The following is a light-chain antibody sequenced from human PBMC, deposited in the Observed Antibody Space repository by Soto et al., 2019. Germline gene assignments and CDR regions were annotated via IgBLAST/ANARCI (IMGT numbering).Light chain of an antibody. CDR1: QSVRSSY. CDR2: GAS. Sequence: IGLTHSACTLSLSPGERATLSCRASQSVRSSYLAWYQQKPGQAPRLLIYGASSRATGIPDRISGSGSGTDFTLTISRLEPEDFAVYYCQQYGSPPQTFGQGTKVAIK. V-gene: IGKV3-20*01. J-gene: IGKJ1*01. CDR3: QQYGSPPQT.